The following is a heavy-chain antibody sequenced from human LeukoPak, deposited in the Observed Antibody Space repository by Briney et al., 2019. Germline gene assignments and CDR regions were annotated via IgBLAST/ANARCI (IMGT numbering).Heavy chain of an antibody. Sequence: GGSLRLSCAASGFPFSSFGMHWVRQAPGKGLEWVARLVYDARSDYANSVKGRFSISRDDSKNTLFLDMSNLRVEDTALYYCARDLSAAFDFWGQGVLVTVSS. CDR3: ARDLSAAFDF. D-gene: IGHD6-19*01. J-gene: IGHJ4*02. CDR1: GFPFSSFG. V-gene: IGHV3-33*01. CDR2: LVYDARS.